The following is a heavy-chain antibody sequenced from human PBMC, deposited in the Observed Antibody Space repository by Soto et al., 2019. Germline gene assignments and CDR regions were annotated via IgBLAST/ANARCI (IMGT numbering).Heavy chain of an antibody. D-gene: IGHD6-25*01. J-gene: IGHJ4*02. CDR1: GFTFSTYT. CDR2: ISSSSNYI. Sequence: GGSLRLSCAASGFTFSTYTMNWVRQAPGKGLEWVSSISSSSNYIYYTDSLRGRFTISRDNAKSSLYLQINSLRAEDTAVYFCARGNSGIDHWGQGTLVTVS. V-gene: IGHV3-21*01. CDR3: ARGNSGIDH.